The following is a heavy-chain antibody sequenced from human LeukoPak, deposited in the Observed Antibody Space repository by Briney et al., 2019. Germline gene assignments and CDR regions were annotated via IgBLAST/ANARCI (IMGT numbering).Heavy chain of an antibody. Sequence: GESLKISCKGSGYIFTDYWIGWVRQMPGKGLEWMGIIYPEDSETRYSPSFQGHVTISADNSISTAYLQWSSLKASDTALYYCAKSRVGSDVFDVWGQGAMVTVSS. V-gene: IGHV5-51*01. CDR3: AKSRVGSDVFDV. J-gene: IGHJ3*01. CDR1: GYIFTDYW. D-gene: IGHD3-10*01. CDR2: IYPEDSET.